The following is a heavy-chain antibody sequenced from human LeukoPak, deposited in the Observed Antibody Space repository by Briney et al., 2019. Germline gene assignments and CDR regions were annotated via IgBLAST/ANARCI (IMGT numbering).Heavy chain of an antibody. CDR3: AKPSGSGFDF. Sequence: GGSLRLSCGASGFIFNTYDMHWVRQAPGKGLEWVSFIRYDGSHTYYVDSVKGRFTISRDNAKNTVFLQMNSLRVDDTAIYYCAKPSGSGFDFWGRGTLVTVSS. D-gene: IGHD1-26*01. CDR2: IRYDGSHT. V-gene: IGHV3-30*02. J-gene: IGHJ4*02. CDR1: GFIFNTYD.